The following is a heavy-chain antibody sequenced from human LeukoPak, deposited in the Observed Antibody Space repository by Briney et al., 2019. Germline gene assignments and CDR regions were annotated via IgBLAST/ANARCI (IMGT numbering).Heavy chain of an antibody. D-gene: IGHD2-15*01. J-gene: IGHJ5*02. V-gene: IGHV4-39*01. CDR3: GRRAGYCSGGSCYPANWFDP. Sequence: SETLSRTCTVSGGSISSSSYYWGWIRQPPGKGLEWIGSIYYSGSTYYNPSLKSRTTISVDTSKNQFSLKLSSVTAADTAVYYCGRRAGYCSGGSCYPANWFDPWGQGTLVTVSS. CDR2: IYYSGST. CDR1: GGSISSSSYY.